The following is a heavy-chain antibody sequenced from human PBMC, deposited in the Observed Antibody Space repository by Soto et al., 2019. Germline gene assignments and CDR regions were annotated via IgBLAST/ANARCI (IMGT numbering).Heavy chain of an antibody. CDR3: AGAPYYYDSSGYYRYFDY. CDR2: IIPIFGTA. Sequence: QVQLVQSGAEVQKPGSSVKVSCKASGGTFSSYAISWVRQAPGQGLEWMGGIIPIFGTANYAQKFQGRVTITADESTSTAYMELSSLRSEDTAVYYCAGAPYYYDSSGYYRYFDYWGQGTLVTVSS. V-gene: IGHV1-69*01. J-gene: IGHJ4*02. D-gene: IGHD3-22*01. CDR1: GGTFSSYA.